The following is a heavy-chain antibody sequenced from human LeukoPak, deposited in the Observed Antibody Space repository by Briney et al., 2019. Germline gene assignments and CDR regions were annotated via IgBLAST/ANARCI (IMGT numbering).Heavy chain of an antibody. CDR3: ARDAIVVVPAAPYNRGWFDP. Sequence: ASVKVSCKASGYTFTSYGISWVRQAPGQGLEWMGWINPNSGGTNYAQKFQGRVTMTRDTSISTAYMELSRLRSDDTAVYYCARDAIVVVPAAPYNRGWFDPWGQGTLVTVSS. J-gene: IGHJ5*02. CDR2: INPNSGGT. D-gene: IGHD2-2*01. V-gene: IGHV1-2*02. CDR1: GYTFTSYG.